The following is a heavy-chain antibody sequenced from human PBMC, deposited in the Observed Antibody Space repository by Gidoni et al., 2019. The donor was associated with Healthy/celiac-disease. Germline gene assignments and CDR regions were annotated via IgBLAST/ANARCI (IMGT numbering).Heavy chain of an antibody. CDR2: ISSSSSTI. CDR3: ASLPVTIFGVVTVFDY. Sequence: EVQLVESGGGLVPPGGSLRLSCAASGFTFSSYSMNWVRQAPGKGLEWVSYISSSSSTIYYADSVKGRFTISRDNAKNSLYLQMNSLRAEDTAVYYCASLPVTIFGVVTVFDYWGQGTLVTVSS. V-gene: IGHV3-48*04. D-gene: IGHD3-3*01. CDR1: GFTFSSYS. J-gene: IGHJ4*02.